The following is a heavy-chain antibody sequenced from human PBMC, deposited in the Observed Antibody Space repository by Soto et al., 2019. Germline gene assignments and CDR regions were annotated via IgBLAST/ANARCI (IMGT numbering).Heavy chain of an antibody. CDR3: AKVLGYSYGYAYYYGMDV. V-gene: IGHV3-23*01. J-gene: IGHJ6*02. CDR1: GFTFSSYA. CDR2: ISGSGGST. Sequence: GGSLRLSCAASGFTFSSYAMSWVRQAPGKGLEWVSAISGSGGSTYYADSVKGRFTISRDNSKNTLYLQMNSLRAEDTAVYYCAKVLGYSYGYAYYYGMDVWGQGTTVTVSS. D-gene: IGHD5-18*01.